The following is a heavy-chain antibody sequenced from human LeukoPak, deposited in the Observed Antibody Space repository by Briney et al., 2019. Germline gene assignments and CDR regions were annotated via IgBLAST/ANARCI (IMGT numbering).Heavy chain of an antibody. J-gene: IGHJ3*02. Sequence: GESLKISCKGSGYSFTSYWIGWVRQMPGKGLEWMGIIYPGDSDTRYSPSFQGQVTISADKSISTAYLQWSSLKASDTAMYYCAGRDIGYSYGNDAFDIWGQGTMVTVSS. CDR1: GYSFTSYW. CDR3: AGRDIGYSYGNDAFDI. V-gene: IGHV5-51*01. D-gene: IGHD5-18*01. CDR2: IYPGDSDT.